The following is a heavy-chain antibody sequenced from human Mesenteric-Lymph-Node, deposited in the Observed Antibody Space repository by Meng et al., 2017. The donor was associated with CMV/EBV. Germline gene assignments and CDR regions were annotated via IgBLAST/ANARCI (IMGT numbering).Heavy chain of an antibody. Sequence: TLSSYDMHWGRQAPGKGLEWVAVISYDGSNKYYADSVKGRFTISRDNSKNTLYLQMNSLRAEDTAVYYCARGGTDCSSTSCSDPFDPWGQGTLVTVSS. CDR2: ISYDGSNK. D-gene: IGHD2-2*01. V-gene: IGHV3-30*19. CDR3: ARGGTDCSSTSCSDPFDP. J-gene: IGHJ5*02. CDR1: TLSSYD.